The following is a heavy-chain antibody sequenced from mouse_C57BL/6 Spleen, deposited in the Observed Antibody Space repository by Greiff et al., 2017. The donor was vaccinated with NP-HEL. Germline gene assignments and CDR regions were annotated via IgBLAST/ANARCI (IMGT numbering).Heavy chain of an antibody. CDR2: ISSGSSTI. Sequence: EVQLVESGGGLVKPGGSLKLSCAASGFTFSDYGMHWVRQAPEKGLEWVAYISSGSSTIYYADTVKGRFTISRDNAKNTLFLQMSSLRSEDTAMYYCAPYYDYDWFAYWGQGTLVTVSA. D-gene: IGHD2-4*01. J-gene: IGHJ3*01. CDR3: APYYDYDWFAY. V-gene: IGHV5-17*01. CDR1: GFTFSDYG.